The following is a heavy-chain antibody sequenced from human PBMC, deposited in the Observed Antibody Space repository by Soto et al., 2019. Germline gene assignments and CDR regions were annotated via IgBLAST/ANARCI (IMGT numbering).Heavy chain of an antibody. V-gene: IGHV3-21*06. J-gene: IGHJ4*02. Sequence: KPGGSLRLSCAASGFTFTRYSMNWVRQAPGKGLEWVSSISSTTNYIYYGDSMKGRFTISRDNAKNSLYLEMNSLRAEDTAVYYCARESEDLTSNFHYWGQGILVTVYS. CDR3: ARESEDLTSNFHY. CDR2: ISSTTNYI. CDR1: GFTFTRYS.